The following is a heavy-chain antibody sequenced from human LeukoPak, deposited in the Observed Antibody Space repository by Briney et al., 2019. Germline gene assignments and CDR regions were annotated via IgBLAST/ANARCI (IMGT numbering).Heavy chain of an antibody. Sequence: GASVKVSCKTSGGTFSTSAITWVRQAPGQGLEWMGRIIPVLNITTYAQRFQGRVTITADTSTSTVYMELSSLRSEETAVCYCARDQGLTAPPPYGLDVWGQGTTVIVSS. V-gene: IGHV1-69*04. CDR2: IIPVLNIT. D-gene: IGHD5-18*01. CDR1: GGTFSTSA. CDR3: ARDQGLTAPPPYGLDV. J-gene: IGHJ6*02.